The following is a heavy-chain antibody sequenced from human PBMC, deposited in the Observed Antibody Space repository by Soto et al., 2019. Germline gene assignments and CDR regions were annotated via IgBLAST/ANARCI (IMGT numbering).Heavy chain of an antibody. V-gene: IGHV3-23*01. CDR1: GFTFSNFA. CDR3: AKGRCSGAGCYASDY. CDR2: IGGSGDSR. J-gene: IGHJ4*02. D-gene: IGHD2-15*01. Sequence: EVQLLESARGLVQPGGSLRLSCAASGFTFSNFAMSWVRQFPGKGLEWVSTIGGSGDSRYYTDSVRGRFAISRDNSKNTVYLQMNSLGDEDTAVYYCAKGRCSGAGCYASDYWGQGTLVTVSS.